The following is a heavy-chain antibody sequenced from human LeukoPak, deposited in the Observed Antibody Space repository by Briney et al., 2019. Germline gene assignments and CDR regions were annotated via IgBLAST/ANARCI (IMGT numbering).Heavy chain of an antibody. D-gene: IGHD4-17*01. J-gene: IGHJ4*02. CDR3: ARDRSDYGDYIFDY. CDR2: ISSGSSYI. CDR1: GFTFSSYS. Sequence: GGSLRLSCAASGFTFSSYSMNWVRQAPGKGLEWVSSISSGSSYIYYADSVKGRFTISRDNAKNSLYLQMNSLRAEDTAVYYCARDRSDYGDYIFDYWGQGTLVTVSS. V-gene: IGHV3-21*01.